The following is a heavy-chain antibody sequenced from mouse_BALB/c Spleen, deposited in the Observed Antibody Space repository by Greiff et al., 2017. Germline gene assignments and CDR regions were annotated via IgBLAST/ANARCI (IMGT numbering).Heavy chain of an antibody. D-gene: IGHD2-3*01. Sequence: EVQLVESGGGLVKPGGSLKLSCAASGFTFSSYAMSWVRQTPEKRLEWVASISSGGSTYYPDSVKGRFTISRDNARNILYLQMSSLRSEDTAMYYCARGYDGYYDYAMDYWGQGTSVTVSS. CDR3: ARGYDGYYDYAMDY. CDR2: ISSGGST. J-gene: IGHJ4*01. V-gene: IGHV5-6-5*01. CDR1: GFTFSSYA.